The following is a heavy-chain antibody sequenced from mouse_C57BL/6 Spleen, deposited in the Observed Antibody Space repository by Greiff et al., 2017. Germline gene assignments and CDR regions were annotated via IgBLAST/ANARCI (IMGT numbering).Heavy chain of an antibody. CDR3: ASYHDGYLYAMDY. V-gene: IGHV1-64*01. CDR1: GYTFTSYW. J-gene: IGHJ4*01. CDR2: IHPHSGST. Sequence: VQLQQPGAELVKPGASVKLSCKASGYTFTSYWMHWVKQRPGQGLEWIGMIHPHSGSTNYTEKFKSKATLTVDKSSSTAYMQLSNLTSEASAVYYWASYHDGYLYAMDYWGHGTSVTVSS. D-gene: IGHD2-3*01.